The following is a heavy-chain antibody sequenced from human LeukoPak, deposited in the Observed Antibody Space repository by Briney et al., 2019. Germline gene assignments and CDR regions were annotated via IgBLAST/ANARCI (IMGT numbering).Heavy chain of an antibody. CDR3: AKDLHGGYSSDY. CDR2: IGYEGVHK. D-gene: IGHD3-22*01. J-gene: IGHJ4*02. V-gene: IGHV3-30*02. CDR1: GFTFNNFG. Sequence: GGSLRLSCAASGFTFNNFGMHWVRQAPGKGLEWVAFIGYEGVHKYYADSVKGRFAISKDNSKATLYLQMNSLRPEDTAVYYCAKDLHGGYSSDYWGQGTLVTVSS.